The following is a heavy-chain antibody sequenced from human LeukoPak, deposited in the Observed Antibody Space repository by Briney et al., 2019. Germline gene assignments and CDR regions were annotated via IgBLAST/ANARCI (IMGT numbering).Heavy chain of an antibody. CDR3: AREKAAGPRPWMVGYYFDY. D-gene: IGHD6-13*01. CDR1: GFTFSSYA. Sequence: PGGSLRLSCAASGFTFSSYAMHWVRQAPGKGLEWVAVISYDGSNKYYADSVKGRFTISRDNSKNTLYLQMNSLRAEDTAVYYCAREKAAGPRPWMVGYYFDYWGQGTLGTVSS. J-gene: IGHJ4*02. CDR2: ISYDGSNK. V-gene: IGHV3-30-3*01.